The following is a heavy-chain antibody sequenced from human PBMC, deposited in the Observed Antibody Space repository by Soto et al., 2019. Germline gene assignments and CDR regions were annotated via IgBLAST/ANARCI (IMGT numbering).Heavy chain of an antibody. J-gene: IGHJ5*02. V-gene: IGHV4-39*01. D-gene: IGHD2-2*01. CDR3: ARKRYCSSTSCYHPWFDP. CDR2: IYYSGST. CDR1: GGSISSSSYY. Sequence: ASETLSLTCTVSGGSISSSSYYWGWIRQPPGKGLEWIGSIYYSGSTYYNPSLKSRVTISVDTSKNQFSLKLSSVTAADTAVYYCARKRYCSSTSCYHPWFDPWGQGTLVTVSS.